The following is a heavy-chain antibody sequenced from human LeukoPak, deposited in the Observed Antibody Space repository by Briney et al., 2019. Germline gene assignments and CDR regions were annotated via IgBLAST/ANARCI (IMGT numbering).Heavy chain of an antibody. CDR1: GGSISSSSYY. CDR3: ATLPAVAGTY. D-gene: IGHD6-19*01. Sequence: PSETLSLTCTVSGGSISSSSYYWRWIRQPTGKGLEWIGSIYYSGSTYYNPSLKSRVTISVDTSKNQFSLKLSSVTAADTAVYYCATLPAVAGTYWGQGTLVTVSS. V-gene: IGHV4-39*01. CDR2: IYYSGST. J-gene: IGHJ4*02.